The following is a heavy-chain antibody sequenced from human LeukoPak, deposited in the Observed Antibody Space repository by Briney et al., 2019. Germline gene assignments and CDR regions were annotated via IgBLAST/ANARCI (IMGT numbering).Heavy chain of an antibody. CDR1: GYTFTDYC. V-gene: IGHV1-46*01. CDR2: INPSADIT. CDR3: ARAGGRCTSAACYNNWFDP. Sequence: GASVKVSCKASGYTFTDYCVHWLRQAPAQALEWTGIINPSADITKYAQSFQGRVTMTRDMSTTTVYMELSSLRSEDTAVYFCARAGGRCTSAACYNNWFDPWGQGTLVTVSS. J-gene: IGHJ5*02. D-gene: IGHD2-2*01.